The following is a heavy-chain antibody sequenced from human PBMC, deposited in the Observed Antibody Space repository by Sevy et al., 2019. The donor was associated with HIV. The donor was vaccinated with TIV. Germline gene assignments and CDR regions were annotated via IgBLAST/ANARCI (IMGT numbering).Heavy chain of an antibody. V-gene: IGHV3-53*01. Sequence: GGSLRLSCAVSGFTLTNEFFSWVRQAPGKGLEWVAVVYSGGATYYADSVKGRFTISRDKSKSTLHLQMKSPRAEDTAVYYCARVGYCRGGTCFSGFYYAMDVWGQGTTVTVSS. J-gene: IGHJ6*02. CDR2: VYSGGAT. D-gene: IGHD2-15*01. CDR3: ARVGYCRGGTCFSGFYYAMDV. CDR1: GFTLTNEF.